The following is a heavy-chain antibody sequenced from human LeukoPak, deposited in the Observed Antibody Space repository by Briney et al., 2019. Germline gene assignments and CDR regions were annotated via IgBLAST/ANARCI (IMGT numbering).Heavy chain of an antibody. V-gene: IGHV3-11*01. CDR2: ISSGGSTI. D-gene: IGHD3-22*01. J-gene: IGHJ4*02. CDR3: AKGSTMIVVVTAPDY. CDR1: GFIFSDYY. Sequence: GGSLRLSCAASGFIFSDYYMSWIRQAPAKGLEWVSYISSGGSTIYYADSVKGRFTISRDNAKNSLYLQMNSLRTEDTALYYCAKGSTMIVVVTAPDYWGQGTLVTVSS.